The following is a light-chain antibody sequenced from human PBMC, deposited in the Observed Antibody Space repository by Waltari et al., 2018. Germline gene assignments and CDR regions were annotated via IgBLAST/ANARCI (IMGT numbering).Light chain of an antibody. Sequence: EVVLTQSPATLAVSPGERATRSCRASQNLSSILAWYQQTPGQAPRLLIYGASTRATGIPARFSGSGSGTEFTLTISSLQSEDFAVYYCQHYNNWPPWTFGQGTKVDIK. CDR3: QHYNNWPPWT. CDR1: QNLSSI. CDR2: GAS. J-gene: IGKJ1*01. V-gene: IGKV3-15*01.